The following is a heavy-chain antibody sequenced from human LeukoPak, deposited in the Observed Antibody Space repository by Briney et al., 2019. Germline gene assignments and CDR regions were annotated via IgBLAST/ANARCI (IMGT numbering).Heavy chain of an antibody. Sequence: GGSLRLSCAASGFPLKGYSLTGVRQAPGKGLGGVSSISSTSAYIHYADSVKGRFTISRDNVDNVVHLEMNSLGAEDTATYYCARVAVSGPTGWFDSWGQGTLVIVSS. CDR2: ISSTSAYI. J-gene: IGHJ5*01. CDR3: ARVAVSGPTGWFDS. D-gene: IGHD2-8*02. V-gene: IGHV3-21*01. CDR1: GFPLKGYS.